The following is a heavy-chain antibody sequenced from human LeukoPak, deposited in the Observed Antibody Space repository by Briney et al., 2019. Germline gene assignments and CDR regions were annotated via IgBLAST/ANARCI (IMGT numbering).Heavy chain of an antibody. V-gene: IGHV4-59*08. CDR2: IYYSGSS. CDR1: GGSISTYY. CDR3: ARQYDAFDI. J-gene: IGHJ3*02. Sequence: SETLSLTCTVSGGSISTYYWSWIRQPPGKRLEWIGYIYYSGSSNYNPSLKSRVTISVDTSKNQFSLKLSSVTAADTAVYYCARQYDAFDIWGQGTMVTVSS.